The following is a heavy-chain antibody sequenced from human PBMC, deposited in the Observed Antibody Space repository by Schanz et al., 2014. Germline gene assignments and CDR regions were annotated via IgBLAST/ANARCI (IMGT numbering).Heavy chain of an antibody. CDR3: ARWRVGGLNILADDYDI. J-gene: IGHJ3*02. CDR1: GGSIDVSGYY. Sequence: QVQLQESGPRLVKPSQTLSLTCTVSGGSIDVSGYYWSWIRQQPGKALEWIGYIFHSGNTYFKPSLQSRLAMSVDTAKNQFSLSLSSATAADTAVYYCARWRVGGLNILADDYDIWGQGTEVIVSS. V-gene: IGHV4-31*03. D-gene: IGHD5-12*01. CDR2: IFHSGNT.